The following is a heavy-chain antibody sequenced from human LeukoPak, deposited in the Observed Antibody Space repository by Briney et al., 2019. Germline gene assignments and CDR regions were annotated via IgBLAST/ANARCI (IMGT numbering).Heavy chain of an antibody. CDR2: INHVGST. CDR1: GGSFSDYC. J-gene: IGHJ4*02. D-gene: IGHD3-3*01. CDR3: ARAAGFTDY. Sequence: SETLSLTCAVYGGSFSDYCWSWIRQPPGKGLEWIGEINHVGSTNYNPSLKSRVTISVDTSKNQFSLKLSSVTAADTAVYYCARAAGFTDYWGQGILVTVSS. V-gene: IGHV4-34*01.